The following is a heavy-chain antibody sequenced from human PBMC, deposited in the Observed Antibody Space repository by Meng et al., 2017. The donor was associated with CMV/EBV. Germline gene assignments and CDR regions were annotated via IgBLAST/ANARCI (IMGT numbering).Heavy chain of an antibody. D-gene: IGHD6-13*01. CDR1: GGSFSGYY. Sequence: QVPLQQWGAGLLKPSETLSLPCAVYGGSFSGYYWSWIRQPPGKGLEWIGEINHSGSTNYNPSLKSRVTISVDTSKNQFSLKLSSVTAADTAVYYCARGRGSWYFVDYWGQGTLVTVSS. J-gene: IGHJ4*02. CDR3: ARGRGSWYFVDY. V-gene: IGHV4-34*01. CDR2: INHSGST.